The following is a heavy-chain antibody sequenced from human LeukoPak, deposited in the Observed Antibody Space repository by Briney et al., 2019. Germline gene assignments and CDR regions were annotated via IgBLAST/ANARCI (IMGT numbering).Heavy chain of an antibody. V-gene: IGHV3-21*01. CDR1: GFTFSSYS. CDR3: ASGRYCSGGSCYMVY. Sequence: GGSLRLSCAASGFTFSSYSMNWVRQAPGKGLEWVSSISSSSSYIYYADSVKGRFTISRDNAKNSLYLQMNSLRAEDTAVYYCASGRYCSGGSCYMVYWGQGTLVTVSS. CDR2: ISSSSSYI. D-gene: IGHD2-15*01. J-gene: IGHJ4*02.